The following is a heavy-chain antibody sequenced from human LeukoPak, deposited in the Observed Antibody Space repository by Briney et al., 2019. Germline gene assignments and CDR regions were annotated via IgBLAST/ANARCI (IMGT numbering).Heavy chain of an antibody. CDR3: ARVGLGRMDYFDY. Sequence: SQTLSLTCTVSGGSISSGGYYWSWIRQHPGKGPEWIGYIYYSGSTYYNPSLKSRVTISVDTSKNQFSLKLSSVTAADTAVYYCARVGLGRMDYFDYWGQGTLVTVSS. V-gene: IGHV4-31*03. J-gene: IGHJ4*02. D-gene: IGHD7-27*01. CDR1: GGSISSGGYY. CDR2: IYYSGST.